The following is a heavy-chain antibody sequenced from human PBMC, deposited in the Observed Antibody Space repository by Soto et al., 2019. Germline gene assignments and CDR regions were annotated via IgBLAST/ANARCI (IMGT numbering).Heavy chain of an antibody. Sequence: PGESLKISCQGLNFDFTTYWIAWVRQMPGRGLEWVGIIYPGDSDIRYGPSFEGHVTISADESVSTAYLQWNDLKASDTAIYYCARQEDPAQPQLVLHKSFDHWGQGTMVTVSS. CDR3: ARQEDPAQPQLVLHKSFDH. CDR1: NFDFTTYW. CDR2: IYPGDSDI. D-gene: IGHD3-10*01. V-gene: IGHV5-51*01. J-gene: IGHJ5*02.